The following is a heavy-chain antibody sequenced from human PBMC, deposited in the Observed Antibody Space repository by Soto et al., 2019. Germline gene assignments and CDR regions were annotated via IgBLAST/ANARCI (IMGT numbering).Heavy chain of an antibody. D-gene: IGHD5-12*01. CDR3: ARDLGASMLRGYSGFGWFDP. CDR2: IYYSGST. CDR1: GGSISSGGYY. V-gene: IGHV4-31*03. Sequence: QVQLQESGPGLVKPSQTLSLTCTVSGGSISSGGYYWSWIRQHPGKGLEWIGYIYYSGSTYYNPSLKSRVTISVDTSKNQFSLKLSSVTAADTAVYYCARDLGASMLRGYSGFGWFDPWGQGTLVTVSS. J-gene: IGHJ5*02.